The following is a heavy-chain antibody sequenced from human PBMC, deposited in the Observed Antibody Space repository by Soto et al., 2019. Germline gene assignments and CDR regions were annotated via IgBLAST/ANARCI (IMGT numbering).Heavy chain of an antibody. CDR1: GFTFSSYG. J-gene: IGHJ6*02. V-gene: IGHV3-30*18. Sequence: LRLSCAASGFTFSSYGMHWVRQAPGKGLEWVAVISYDGSNKYYADSVKGRFTISRDNSKNTLYLQMNSLRAEDTAVYYCAKDQGNDYYRMHVSDPAPTVT. D-gene: IGHD4-4*01. CDR2: ISYDGSNK. CDR3: AKDQGNDYYRMHV.